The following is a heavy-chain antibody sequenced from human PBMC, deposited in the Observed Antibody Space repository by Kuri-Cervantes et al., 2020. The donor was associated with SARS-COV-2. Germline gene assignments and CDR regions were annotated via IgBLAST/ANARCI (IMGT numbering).Heavy chain of an antibody. CDR2: VYYSGIT. CDR3: ARSWVSVAARYGGFGN. V-gene: IGHV4-59*01. J-gene: IGHJ4*02. CDR1: GDSIRDYY. Sequence: SETLSLTCNVSGDSIRDYYWNRIRQSPGKGLEWIGYVYYSGITDYNPSLKSRVTISVHTSKNQFSLRLNSVTAADTAIYYCARSWVSVAARYGGFGNWGQGTLVTVSS. D-gene: IGHD6-19*01.